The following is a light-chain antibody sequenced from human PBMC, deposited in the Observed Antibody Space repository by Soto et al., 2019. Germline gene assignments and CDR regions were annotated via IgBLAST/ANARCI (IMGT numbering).Light chain of an antibody. CDR2: EVS. CDR1: SRDVGVYTY. V-gene: IGLV2-14*01. Sequence: QSVLTQPASVSGSPGQSITISCTGTSRDVGVYTYVSWYQQHPAKAPQLIIYEVSNRPSGVSNRFSGSRSGNTASLTISGLQAEDEADYYCKSYTYGSTYVFGTGTKVTV. CDR3: KSYTYGSTYV. J-gene: IGLJ1*01.